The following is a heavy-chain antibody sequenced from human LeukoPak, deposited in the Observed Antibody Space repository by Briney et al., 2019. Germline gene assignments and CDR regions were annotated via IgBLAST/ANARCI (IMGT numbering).Heavy chain of an antibody. CDR1: GFTFSSYS. V-gene: IGHV3-21*01. J-gene: IGHJ4*02. Sequence: GGSLRLSCAASGFTFSSYSMNWVRQAPGKGLEWVSSISSSSSYIYYADSVKGRFTISRDNAKNSLYPQMNSLRAEDTAVYYCARGHSGSYFRGVYYFDYWGQGTLVTVSS. CDR2: ISSSSSYI. D-gene: IGHD1-26*01. CDR3: ARGHSGSYFRGVYYFDY.